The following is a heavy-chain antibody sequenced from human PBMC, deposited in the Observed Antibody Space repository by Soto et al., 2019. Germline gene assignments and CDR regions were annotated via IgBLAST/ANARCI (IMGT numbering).Heavy chain of an antibody. J-gene: IGHJ6*02. D-gene: IGHD6-13*01. CDR3: AKDTYSSSWLGYYGIDV. Sequence: HPGGSLRLSCAASGFTFSSYGMHWVRQAPGKGLEWVAVISYDGSNKYYADSVKGRFTISRDNSKNTLYLQMNSLRAEDTAVYYCAKDTYSSSWLGYYGIDVWGQGTTVTVSS. CDR1: GFTFSSYG. V-gene: IGHV3-30*18. CDR2: ISYDGSNK.